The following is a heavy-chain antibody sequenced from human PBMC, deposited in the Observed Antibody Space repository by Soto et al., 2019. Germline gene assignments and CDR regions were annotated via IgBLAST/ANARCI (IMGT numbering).Heavy chain of an antibody. Sequence: VQLVESGGGLVQPGGSLRLSCAASGFSFSNYDMQWVRQAAGKGLEWVSAIGTAGDTHYSGSVKGRFTISRENAKSSSYLQMNSLRAEDTAVYYCARDPSGWGLDVWGQGTTVTVSS. CDR2: IGTAGDT. CDR3: ARDPSGWGLDV. D-gene: IGHD2-15*01. CDR1: GFSFSNYD. J-gene: IGHJ6*02. V-gene: IGHV3-13*01.